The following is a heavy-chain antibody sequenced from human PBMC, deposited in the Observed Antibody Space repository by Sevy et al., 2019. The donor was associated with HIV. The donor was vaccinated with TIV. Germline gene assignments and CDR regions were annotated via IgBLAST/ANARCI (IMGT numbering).Heavy chain of an antibody. J-gene: IGHJ4*02. CDR2: LNPSGGST. Sequence: ASVKVSCKASGYTFTNYYIHWVRQAPGQGLEWMGLLNPSGGSTSYAQIFQGRVTMTRDTSTSTVYMELSSLRSEDTAVYYCARVYYYDYSGPGYWGQGTLVTVSS. CDR3: ARVYYYDYSGPGY. D-gene: IGHD3-22*01. V-gene: IGHV1-46*01. CDR1: GYTFTNYY.